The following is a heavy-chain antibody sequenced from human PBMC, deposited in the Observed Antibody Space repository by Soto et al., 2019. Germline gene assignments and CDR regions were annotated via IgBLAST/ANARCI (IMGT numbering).Heavy chain of an antibody. J-gene: IGHJ6*02. CDR3: ARDRGGGSIFGGHYGMDV. Sequence: PGGSLRLSCAASGFIFRGFYMSWIRQVPGKGLEWLSKISSSSSSTNYADSVKGRFTISRDNAKNSLYLQMSSLRAEDTAVCYCARDRGGGSIFGGHYGMDVWGQGTTVTVSS. CDR1: GFIFRGFY. CDR2: ISSSSSST. V-gene: IGHV3-11*06. D-gene: IGHD3-3*01.